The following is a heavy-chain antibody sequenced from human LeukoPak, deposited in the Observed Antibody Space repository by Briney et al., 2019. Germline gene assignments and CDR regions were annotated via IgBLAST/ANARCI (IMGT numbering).Heavy chain of an antibody. J-gene: IGHJ4*02. CDR1: GYSFTSYW. V-gene: IGHV5-51*01. CDR2: IYPGDSDT. CDR3: ARQIAAAGNNFDH. Sequence: GESLKISCKGSGYSFTSYWIGWVRQMPGKGLEWMGIIYPGDSDTRYSPSFQGQVTISADKSISTAYLQWSSLKASDTAMYYCARQIAAAGNNFDHWGQGTLVTVSS. D-gene: IGHD6-13*01.